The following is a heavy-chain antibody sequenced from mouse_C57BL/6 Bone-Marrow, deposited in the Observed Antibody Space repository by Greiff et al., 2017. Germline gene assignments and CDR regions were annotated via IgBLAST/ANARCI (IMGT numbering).Heavy chain of an antibody. CDR3: ARPDYRSFFDY. V-gene: IGHV5-4*03. Sequence: EVKLVESGGGLVKPGGSLKLSCAASGFTFSSYAMSWVRQTPEKRLEWVATISDGGSYTYYPDNVKGRFTISRDTAKNNLYLQRSHLKTEDTAMYYCARPDYRSFFDYWGQGTALTGSS. D-gene: IGHD2-12*01. CDR1: GFTFSSYA. CDR2: ISDGGSYT. J-gene: IGHJ2*01.